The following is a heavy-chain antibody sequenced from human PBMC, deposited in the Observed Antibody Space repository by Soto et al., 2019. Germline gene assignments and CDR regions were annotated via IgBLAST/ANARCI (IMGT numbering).Heavy chain of an antibody. J-gene: IGHJ4*02. V-gene: IGHV3-23*01. CDR1: GFTFSSYS. D-gene: IGHD4-17*01. CDR2: ISGSGGST. Sequence: PGGSRRLSCAASGFTFSSYSMSWVRQAPGKGLEWVSAISGSGGSTYYADSVKGRFTISRDNSKNTLYLQMNSLRAEDTAVYYCAKDSFGDSDFGYWGQGTLVTVSS. CDR3: AKDSFGDSDFGY.